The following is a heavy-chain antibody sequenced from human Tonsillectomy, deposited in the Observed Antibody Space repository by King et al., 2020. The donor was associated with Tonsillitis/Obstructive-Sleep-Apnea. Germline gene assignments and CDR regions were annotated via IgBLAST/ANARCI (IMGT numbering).Heavy chain of an antibody. D-gene: IGHD2-8*01. J-gene: IGHJ4*02. CDR2: INPSGGST. CDR3: ARAGCTNGVCYVDFDY. V-gene: IGHV1-46*01. CDR1: GYTFTSYY. Sequence: VQLVESGAEVKKPGASVKVSCKASGYTFTSYYMHWVRQAPGQGLEWMGIINPSGGSTSYAQKFQGRVTMTRDTSTSTVYMELRSLRSEDTAVYYCARAGCTNGVCYVDFDYWGQGTLVTVSS.